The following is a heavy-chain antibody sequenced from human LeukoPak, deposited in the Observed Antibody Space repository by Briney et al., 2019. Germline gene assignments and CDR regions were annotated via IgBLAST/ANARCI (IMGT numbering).Heavy chain of an antibody. CDR3: ARGRVAAAFPFDY. J-gene: IGHJ4*02. V-gene: IGHV4-34*01. CDR2: INHSGST. D-gene: IGHD6-13*01. Sequence: SETLSLTCAVYGGSFSGYYWSWIRQPPGKGLERIGEINHSGSTNYNPSLKSRVTISVDTSKNQFSLKLSSVTAADTAVYYCARGRVAAAFPFDYWGQGTLVTVSS. CDR1: GGSFSGYY.